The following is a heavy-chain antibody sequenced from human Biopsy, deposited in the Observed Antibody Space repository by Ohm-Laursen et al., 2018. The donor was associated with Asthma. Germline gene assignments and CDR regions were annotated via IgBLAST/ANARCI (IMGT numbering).Heavy chain of an antibody. Sequence: TLSLTCTVSPGSINDYYWNWIRQFPGKGLEWIGYVHSTGSTRFNPSLKSRLPISVDTSVDQVSLKLTSVTAADTAVYYCVRATSAWSQSGPHFFDHWGQGTLVTVSS. V-gene: IGHV4-59*01. CDR3: VRATSAWSQSGPHFFDH. J-gene: IGHJ5*02. CDR1: PGSINDYY. CDR2: VHSTGST. D-gene: IGHD2-2*01.